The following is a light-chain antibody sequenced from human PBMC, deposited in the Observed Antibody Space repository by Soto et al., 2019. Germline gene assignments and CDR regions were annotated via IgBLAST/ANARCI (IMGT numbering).Light chain of an antibody. CDR1: SSNIGRNY. CDR2: DND. Sequence: QSVLTQPPSVSAAPGQKVTISCSGTSSNIGRNYVAWYQQLPGTAPQLLIYDNDKRPSGIPDRFSGSKSGTSATLGITGLQTGDEADYYCGTWDSSLSDAVVFGEGTQLTVL. CDR3: GTWDSSLSDAVV. V-gene: IGLV1-51*01. J-gene: IGLJ2*01.